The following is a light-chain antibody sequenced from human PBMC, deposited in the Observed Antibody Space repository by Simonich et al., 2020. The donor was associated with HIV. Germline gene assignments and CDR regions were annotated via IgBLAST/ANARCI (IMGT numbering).Light chain of an antibody. CDR2: WAS. J-gene: IGKJ4*01. Sequence: DIVMTQSPDSLAVSLGERATINCKSSQSVLYSSNNKNYLAWYQHKPGQPPKRLVYWASTRESGVPDRISGSGSGTDFTLTISSLQAEDVAVYYCQQFYSAPLTFGGGTKVEIK. V-gene: IGKV4-1*01. CDR1: QSVLYSSNNKNY. CDR3: QQFYSAPLT.